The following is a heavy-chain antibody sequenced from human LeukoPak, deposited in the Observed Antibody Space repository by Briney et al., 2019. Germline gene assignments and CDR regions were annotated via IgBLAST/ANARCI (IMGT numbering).Heavy chain of an antibody. CDR1: GYSFSSYW. CDR2: IHPGNSET. D-gene: IGHD6-6*01. CDR3: ARRLSSIAASAASDY. V-gene: IGHV5-51*01. Sequence: GESLEISCKGSGYSFSSYWIAWVRQMPGKGLEWMGIIHPGNSETTYNPSFRGQVTMSADKSISTAYLQWSSLEASDTAMNYCARRLSSIAASAASDYWGQGTLVTVSS. J-gene: IGHJ4*02.